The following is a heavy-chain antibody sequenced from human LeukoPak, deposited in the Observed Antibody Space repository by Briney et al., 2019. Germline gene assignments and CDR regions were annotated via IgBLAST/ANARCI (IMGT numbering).Heavy chain of an antibody. D-gene: IGHD2-2*01. CDR1: GFTFSSYA. Sequence: GESLRLSCAASGFTFSSYAMHWVRQAPGKGLEWVAVISYDGSSKYYADSVKGRFTIYRDNSKNTLYLQMNSLRAEDTAVYYCARSDCSSTSCYRSDAFDIWGQGTMVTVSS. CDR2: ISYDGSSK. V-gene: IGHV3-30*04. CDR3: ARSDCSSTSCYRSDAFDI. J-gene: IGHJ3*02.